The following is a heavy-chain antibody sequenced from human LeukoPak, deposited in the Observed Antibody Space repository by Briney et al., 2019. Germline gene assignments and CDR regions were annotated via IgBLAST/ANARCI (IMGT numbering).Heavy chain of an antibody. Sequence: TGGSLRLSCAASGFTFSRFAMSCVRQAPGKGLEWVSAISGSGTGTYYVGSVKGRFTTSRDNSKNTLYLQMSSLRAEDTAVYYCAKAQEDGYNYNAFDIWGQGTMVTVSS. CDR2: ISGSGTGT. CDR3: AKAQEDGYNYNAFDI. J-gene: IGHJ3*02. V-gene: IGHV3-23*01. CDR1: GFTFSRFA. D-gene: IGHD5-24*01.